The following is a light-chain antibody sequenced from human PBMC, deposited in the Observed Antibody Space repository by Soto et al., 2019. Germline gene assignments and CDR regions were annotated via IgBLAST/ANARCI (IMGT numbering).Light chain of an antibody. V-gene: IGKV1-39*01. CDR3: QQSYGVPRT. J-gene: IGKJ1*01. CDR1: QSISTY. CDR2: AAS. Sequence: DIQMTQSPSSLSASVGDRVTITCRASQSISTYLNWYQQKPGKAPNLLIYAASSLHSGVPSRFSGSGSGTDFALTISGLQYEDFATYYCQQSYGVPRTFGQGTKVDI.